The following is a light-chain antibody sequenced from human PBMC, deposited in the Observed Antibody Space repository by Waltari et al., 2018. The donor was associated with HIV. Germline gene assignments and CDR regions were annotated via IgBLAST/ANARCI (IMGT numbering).Light chain of an antibody. J-gene: IGLJ3*02. V-gene: IGLV1-47*01. Sequence: QSVLTQPPSASGTPGQRVTISCSGSSSNIGANYVYWYQQLPRTAPKLLIYSSNQRPSGVPDRFSASKSGTSASLAISGLRSEDEADYYCAVWDDSLSGRVFGGGTKVTVL. CDR3: AVWDDSLSGRV. CDR1: SSNIGANY. CDR2: SSN.